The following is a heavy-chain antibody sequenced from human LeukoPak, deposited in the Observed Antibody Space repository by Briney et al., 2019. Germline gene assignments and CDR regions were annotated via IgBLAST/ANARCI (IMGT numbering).Heavy chain of an antibody. D-gene: IGHD2-2*02. CDR1: GFTFSSYE. Sequence: PGGSLRLSCAASGFTFSSYEMNWVRQAPGKGLEWVSYISSSGSTIYYADSVKGRFTISRDDAKNSLYLQMNSLRAEDTAVYYCASAYCSSTSCYNYYGMDVWDQGTTVTVSS. V-gene: IGHV3-48*03. J-gene: IGHJ6*02. CDR3: ASAYCSSTSCYNYYGMDV. CDR2: ISSSGSTI.